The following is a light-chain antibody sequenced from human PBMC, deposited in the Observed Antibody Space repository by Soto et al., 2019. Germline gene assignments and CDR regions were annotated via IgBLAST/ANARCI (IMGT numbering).Light chain of an antibody. J-gene: IGKJ1*01. CDR3: QQYGSSPWT. CDR1: QSVSYSF. CDR2: GAS. V-gene: IGKV3-20*01. Sequence: EIVLTQSPGTLSLSPGERATLSCRASQSVSYSFLAWYQQKPGQAPRLLIDGASSRATGIPDRFSGSGSGQDFTLIISRLEPQDFSVYYCQQYGSSPWTFGQGTKVEIK.